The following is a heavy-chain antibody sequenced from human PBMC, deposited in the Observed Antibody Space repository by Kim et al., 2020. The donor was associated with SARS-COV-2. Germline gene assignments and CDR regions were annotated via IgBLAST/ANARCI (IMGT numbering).Heavy chain of an antibody. Sequence: PSLKSRVTISVDTSKNQFSLKLSSVTAADTAVYYCARAMVRGVMVDAFDIWGQGTMVTVSS. CDR3: ARAMVRGVMVDAFDI. D-gene: IGHD3-10*01. J-gene: IGHJ3*02. V-gene: IGHV4-31*02.